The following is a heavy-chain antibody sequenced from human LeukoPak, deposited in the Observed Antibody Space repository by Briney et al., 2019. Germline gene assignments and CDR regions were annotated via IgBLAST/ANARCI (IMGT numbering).Heavy chain of an antibody. J-gene: IGHJ4*02. CDR3: ARDARDITMIDHSAY. D-gene: IGHD3-22*01. CDR1: GFTFSSYW. Sequence: PGGSLRLSCAASGFTFSSYWMSWVRQAPGKGLEWVANIKQDGSEKYYVDSVKGRFTISRDNAKNSLYLQMNSLRAEDTAVYYCARDARDITMIDHSAYWGQGTLVTVSP. CDR2: IKQDGSEK. V-gene: IGHV3-7*01.